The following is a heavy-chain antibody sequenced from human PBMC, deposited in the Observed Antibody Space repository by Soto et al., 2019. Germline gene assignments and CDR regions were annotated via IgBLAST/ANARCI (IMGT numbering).Heavy chain of an antibody. J-gene: IGHJ2*01. CDR2: IIPIFGTA. D-gene: IGHD2-2*01. CDR1: GGTFSSYA. V-gene: IGHV1-69*13. Sequence: SVKVSCKASGGTFSSYAISWVRQAPGQGLEWMGGIIPIFGTANYAQKFQGRVTITADESTSTAYMELSSLRSEDTAVYYCARDLRRLPTSSYWYFDLWGRGTLVTVSS. CDR3: ARDLRRLPTSSYWYFDL.